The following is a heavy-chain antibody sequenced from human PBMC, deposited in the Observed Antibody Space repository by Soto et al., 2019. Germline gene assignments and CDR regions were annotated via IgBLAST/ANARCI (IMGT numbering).Heavy chain of an antibody. V-gene: IGHV4-4*07. J-gene: IGHJ3*02. D-gene: IGHD3-16*01. CDR2: IYSSGNA. CDR1: NGSISGYY. CDR3: VRGDVFDI. Sequence: QVQLQESGPGLVKPSETLSFICTVSNGSISGYYWSWVRQSAGKGLEWIGRIYSSGNANYNPSLYSRVTMSVDTSQNHFSLKVTSLTAADTAMYYCVRGDVFDIWGRGTMVTVSS.